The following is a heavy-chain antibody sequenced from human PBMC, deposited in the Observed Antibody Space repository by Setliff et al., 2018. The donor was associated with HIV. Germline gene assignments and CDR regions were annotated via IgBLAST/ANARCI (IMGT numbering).Heavy chain of an antibody. CDR3: ARGAWYSSGWYSSRYMDG. J-gene: IGHJ6*03. V-gene: IGHV1-8*01. CDR1: GYTFTSND. CDR2: MNPNSGNT. Sequence: ASVKVSCKASGYTFTSNDINWVRQATGQGLEWMGWMNPNSGNTGYAQKFQGRGTMTRDTSISTAYMERSSLRSDDTAVYYCARGAWYSSGWYSSRYMDGWGKGTTVTVSS. D-gene: IGHD6-19*01.